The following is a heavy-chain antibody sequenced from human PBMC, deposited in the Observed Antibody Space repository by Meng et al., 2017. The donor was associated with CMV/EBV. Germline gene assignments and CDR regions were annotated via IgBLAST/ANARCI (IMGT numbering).Heavy chain of an antibody. CDR2: IKQDGSEK. D-gene: IGHD3-3*01. CDR1: GFTFSSYW. CDR3: ARNAPIQIITIFGVVTPEYFQH. Sequence: GGSLRLSCAASGFTFSSYWMSWVRQAPGKGLEWVANIKQDGSEKYYVDSVKGRFTISRDNAKNSLYLRMNSLRAEDTAVYYCARNAPIQIITIFGVVTPEYFQHWGQGTLVTVSS. V-gene: IGHV3-7*01. J-gene: IGHJ1*01.